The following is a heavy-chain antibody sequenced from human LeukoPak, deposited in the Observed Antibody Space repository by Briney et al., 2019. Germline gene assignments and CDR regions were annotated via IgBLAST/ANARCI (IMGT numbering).Heavy chain of an antibody. CDR1: GFTFADYA. Sequence: PGGSLRLSCTPSGFTFADYAMSWVRQAPGKGLEWVGFIRSKTYGGTTEYAAAVKGRFTISRDDSKSIAYLQVNSLKSEDTAVYYCTRDRGYSYSWYFDSWGQGTLVTVSS. D-gene: IGHD5-18*01. CDR3: TRDRGYSYSWYFDS. V-gene: IGHV3-49*04. CDR2: IRSKTYGGTT. J-gene: IGHJ4*02.